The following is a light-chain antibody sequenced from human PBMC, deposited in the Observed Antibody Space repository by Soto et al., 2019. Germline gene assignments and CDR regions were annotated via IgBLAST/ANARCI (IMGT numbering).Light chain of an antibody. CDR3: QQYGSSLFT. CDR1: QTVSSS. CDR2: EVS. Sequence: EIVLTQSPATLSLSPGERATLSCRASQTVSSSLAWYQQKPGQAPRLLIYEVSNRATGIPARFSGSGSGADFTLAISSLEPGDFAVYYCQQYGSSLFTFGPGTKVDFK. J-gene: IGKJ3*01. V-gene: IGKV3-11*01.